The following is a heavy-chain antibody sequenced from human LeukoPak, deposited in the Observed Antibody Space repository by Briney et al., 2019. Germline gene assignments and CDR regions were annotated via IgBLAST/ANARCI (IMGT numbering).Heavy chain of an antibody. Sequence: GRSLRLSCVVSGFTFSTYAMHWVRQAPGKGLEWVSSISSSSSYIYYADSVKGRFTISRDNAKNSLYLQMNSLRAEDTAVYYCARDIIAAAGTTLTYWGQGTLVTVSS. J-gene: IGHJ4*02. CDR1: GFTFSTYA. V-gene: IGHV3-21*01. D-gene: IGHD6-13*01. CDR3: ARDIIAAAGTTLTY. CDR2: ISSSSSYI.